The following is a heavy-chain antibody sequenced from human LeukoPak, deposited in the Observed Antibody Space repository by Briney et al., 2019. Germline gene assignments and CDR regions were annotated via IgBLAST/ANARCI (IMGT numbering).Heavy chain of an antibody. CDR1: GFTFSSYS. J-gene: IGHJ4*02. CDR2: ISSSSSYI. V-gene: IGHV3-21*01. CDR3: AREKDMVQGVIEHFDY. D-gene: IGHD3-10*01. Sequence: GGSLRLSCAASGFTFSSYSMNWVRQAPGKGLEWASSISSSSSYIYYADSVKGRFTISRDNAKNSLYLQMNSLRAEDTAVYYCAREKDMVQGVIEHFDYWGQGTLVTVSS.